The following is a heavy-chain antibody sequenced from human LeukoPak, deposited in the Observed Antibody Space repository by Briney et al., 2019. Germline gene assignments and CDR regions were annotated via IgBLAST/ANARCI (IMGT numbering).Heavy chain of an antibody. CDR3: ARVRSSGWRLDAFDI. D-gene: IGHD6-19*01. V-gene: IGHV4-4*07. J-gene: IGHJ3*02. Sequence: SETLSLTCTVSGGSISSYYWSWIRQPAGKGLEWIGRIYTSGSTNYNPSLKSRVTMSVDTSKNQFSLKLSSVTAADTAVYYCARVRSSGWRLDAFDIWGQGTVVTVSS. CDR2: IYTSGST. CDR1: GGSISSYY.